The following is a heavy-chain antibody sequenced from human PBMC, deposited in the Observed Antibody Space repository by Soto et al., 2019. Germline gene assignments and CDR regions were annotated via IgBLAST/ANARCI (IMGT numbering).Heavy chain of an antibody. D-gene: IGHD3-3*01. J-gene: IGHJ6*02. Sequence: ASVQVSCKASGYTFTSYGISWVRQAPGQGLEWMGWISAYNGNTNYAQKLQGRVTMTTDTSTSTAYMELRSLRSDDTAVYYCASYDFWSGYRDMDVWGQGTTVTVSS. CDR1: GYTFTSYG. CDR3: ASYDFWSGYRDMDV. V-gene: IGHV1-18*01. CDR2: ISAYNGNT.